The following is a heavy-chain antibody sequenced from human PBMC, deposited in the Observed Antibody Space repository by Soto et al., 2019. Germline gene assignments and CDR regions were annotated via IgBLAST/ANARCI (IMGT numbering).Heavy chain of an antibody. J-gene: IGHJ4*02. D-gene: IGHD1-26*01. CDR3: ARLRWEQPWVFDY. CDR2: INHSGGT. V-gene: IGHV4-34*02. Sequence: QVQLQQWGAGLLKPSETLSLTCAVYGGSFSGYYWSWIRQPPVKGLESIGEINHSGGTNYNPSLKSRVTISVDTSKNQFSLKLSSVTAADTAVYYCARLRWEQPWVFDYWGQGTLVTVSS. CDR1: GGSFSGYY.